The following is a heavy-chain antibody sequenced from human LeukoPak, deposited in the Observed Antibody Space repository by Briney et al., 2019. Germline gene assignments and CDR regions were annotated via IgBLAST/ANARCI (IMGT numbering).Heavy chain of an antibody. V-gene: IGHV3-23*01. J-gene: IGHJ4*02. CDR3: AKVPYSIKMFDY. CDR2: ISGGGGNT. D-gene: IGHD1-26*01. Sequence: PGGSLRLSCAASGSIFSNYAMHWVRQAPGKGLEWVSVISGGGGNTYYADSVRGRFTISRDNFKNTLYLQMNSLRVEDTAVYYCAKVPYSIKMFDYWGPGTLVTVSS. CDR1: GSIFSNYA.